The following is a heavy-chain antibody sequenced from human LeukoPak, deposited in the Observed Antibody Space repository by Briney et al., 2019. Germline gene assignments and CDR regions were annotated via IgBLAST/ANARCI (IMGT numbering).Heavy chain of an antibody. CDR3: AKEGTASKPSALDH. V-gene: IGHV3-30*02. CDR2: IRYDGSDK. D-gene: IGHD1/OR15-1a*01. CDR1: GFIFTDYG. J-gene: IGHJ4*02. Sequence: GGSLRLSCAASGFIFTDYGMHWVHQAPGKGLEWLTFIRYDGSDKYYADSVKGRFTISRDNSKNTLYLQMNSLTSEDKAVYYCAKEGTASKPSALDHWGQGILVTVSS.